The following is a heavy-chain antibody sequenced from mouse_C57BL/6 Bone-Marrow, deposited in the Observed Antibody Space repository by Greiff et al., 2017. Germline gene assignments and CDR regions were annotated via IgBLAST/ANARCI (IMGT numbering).Heavy chain of an antibody. CDR2: IDPETGGT. V-gene: IGHV1-15*01. Sequence: VQLQQSGAELVRPGASVTLSCKASGYTFTDYEMHWVKQTPVHGLEWIGAIDPETGGTAYNQKFKGKAILTADKSSSTAYVALRSLTSEDAAVYYCTREGTGVPFDYWGQGTTLTVSS. D-gene: IGHD4-1*01. J-gene: IGHJ2*01. CDR3: TREGTGVPFDY. CDR1: GYTFTDYE.